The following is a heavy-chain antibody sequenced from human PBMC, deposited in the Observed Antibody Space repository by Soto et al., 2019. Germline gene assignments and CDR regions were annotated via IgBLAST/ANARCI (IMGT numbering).Heavy chain of an antibody. CDR3: AKNGRITIFGVVIPYFDY. CDR2: ISGSGGST. Sequence: GGSLRLSCAASGFTFSSYAMSWVRQAPGKGLEWVSAISGSGGSTYYADSVKGRFTISRDNSKNTLYLQMNSLRAEDTAVYYCAKNGRITIFGVVIPYFDYWGQGTLVTVSS. CDR1: GFTFSSYA. D-gene: IGHD3-3*01. J-gene: IGHJ4*02. V-gene: IGHV3-23*01.